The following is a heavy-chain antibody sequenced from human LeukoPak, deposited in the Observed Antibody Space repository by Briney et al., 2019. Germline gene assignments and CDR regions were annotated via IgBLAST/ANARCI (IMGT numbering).Heavy chain of an antibody. V-gene: IGHV3-74*01. Sequence: SGGSLRLSFAASGFTPSPLGLNWFGKAQGKGLVWVSRITSDGRNTVYADSVKGRFTISRDNARNTVYLQMTSLRAEDSALYFCARDWHYRLDMWGQGAQVTVSS. CDR3: ARDWHYRLDM. CDR2: ITSDGRNT. D-gene: IGHD3-10*01. CDR1: GFTPSPLG. J-gene: IGHJ4*02.